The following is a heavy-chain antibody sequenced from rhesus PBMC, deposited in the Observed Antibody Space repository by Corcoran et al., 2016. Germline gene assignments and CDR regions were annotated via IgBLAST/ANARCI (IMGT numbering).Heavy chain of an antibody. CDR1: GGSISGGYYY. D-gene: IGHD3-16*01. CDR3: ARDSGSYYYSLGY. J-gene: IGHJ4*01. CDR2: IYSRRGNT. V-gene: IGHV4S12*01. Sequence: QVKLQESGPGLVKPLETLSLTCAVSGGSISGGYYYWSWIRQPPGKGLEWIGGIYSRRGNTYYTPSLKSRGTISKDTSKNQCSRKLGSGTAADTAVYYCARDSGSYYYSLGYWGQGVLVTVSS.